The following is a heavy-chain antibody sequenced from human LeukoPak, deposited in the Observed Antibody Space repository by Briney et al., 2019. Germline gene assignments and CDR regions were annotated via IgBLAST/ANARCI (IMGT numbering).Heavy chain of an antibody. J-gene: IGHJ4*02. CDR1: GFTVSSSY. CDR2: IRDSGSST. Sequence: GGSLRLSCAASGFTVSSSYMSWVRQAPGKGLEWVSAIRDSGSSTHYADSVKGRFTTSRDNSKNTLFLQMNSLRAEDTAIYYCAKYGPQDSGSSHFDYWGQGALVTVSS. D-gene: IGHD1-26*01. CDR3: AKYGPQDSGSSHFDY. V-gene: IGHV3-23*01.